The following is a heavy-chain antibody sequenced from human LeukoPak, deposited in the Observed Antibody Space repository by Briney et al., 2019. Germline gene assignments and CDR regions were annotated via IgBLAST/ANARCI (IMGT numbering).Heavy chain of an antibody. J-gene: IGHJ4*02. V-gene: IGHV3-64*01. CDR1: GFTFSSYA. CDR2: ISSNGGST. CDR3: ARGGCSGGSCYYYFDY. D-gene: IGHD2-15*01. Sequence: GGSLRLSCAASGFTFSSYAMHWVRQAPGKGLEYVSAISSNGGSTYYANSVKGRFTISRDNSKNTLYLQMGSLRAEDMAVYYCARGGCSGGSCYYYFDYWGQGTLVTVSS.